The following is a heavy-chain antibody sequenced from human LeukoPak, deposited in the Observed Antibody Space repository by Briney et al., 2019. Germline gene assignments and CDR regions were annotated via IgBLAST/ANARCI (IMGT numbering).Heavy chain of an antibody. J-gene: IGHJ6*02. V-gene: IGHV3-30*03. CDR2: ISYDGSNK. CDR3: ASRPAAIPLNYYYYYGMDV. D-gene: IGHD2-2*02. CDR1: GFTFSSYV. Sequence: PGGSLRLSCAASGFTFSSYVMHWVRQAPGKGLEWVAVISYDGSNKYYADSVKGRFTISRDNSKNTLYLQMNSLRAEDTAVYYCASRPAAIPLNYYYYYGMDVWGQGTTVTVSS.